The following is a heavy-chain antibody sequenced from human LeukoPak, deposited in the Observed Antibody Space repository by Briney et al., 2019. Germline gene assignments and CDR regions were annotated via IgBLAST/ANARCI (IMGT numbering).Heavy chain of an antibody. CDR2: IKQDGSEK. CDR3: ATSTAAAGTD. CDR1: GFTFSNLW. D-gene: IGHD6-13*01. J-gene: IGHJ4*02. V-gene: IGHV3-7*03. Sequence: GGSLRLSCAASGFTFSNLWMSWVRQAPGKGLKWVANIKQDGSEKYYIDSVKGRFTISRDNAQNSLYLQMNSLRAEDTAIYYCATSTAAAGTDWGQGTLVTVSS.